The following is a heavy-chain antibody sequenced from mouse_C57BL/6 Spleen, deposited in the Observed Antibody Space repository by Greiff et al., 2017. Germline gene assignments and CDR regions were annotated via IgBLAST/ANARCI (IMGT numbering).Heavy chain of an antibody. V-gene: IGHV1-55*01. D-gene: IGHD4-1*01. CDR3: ARELGLDY. CDR2: IYPGSGST. Sequence: VQLQQPGAELVKPGASVTMSCTASGYPFTSYWITWVKQRPGHGLEWIGDIYPGSGSTNYNEKFKSKATLTVDTSSSTAYMQLSSLTSEDSAVYYCARELGLDYWGQGTTLTGSS. J-gene: IGHJ2*01. CDR1: GYPFTSYW.